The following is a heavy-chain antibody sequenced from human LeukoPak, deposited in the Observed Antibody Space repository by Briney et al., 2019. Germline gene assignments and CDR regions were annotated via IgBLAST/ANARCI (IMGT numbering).Heavy chain of an antibody. CDR2: IVVGSGNT. CDR3: AATRHIAVAGTANGGMDV. J-gene: IGHJ6*04. D-gene: IGHD6-19*01. CDR1: GFTFTGSA. V-gene: IGHV1-58*02. Sequence: SVEVSCKASGFTFTGSAMQWVRQARGQRVEGIGWIVVGSGNTNYAQKFQERVTITRDMSTSTAYMELSSLRSEDTAVYYCAATRHIAVAGTANGGMDVWGKGTTVTVSS.